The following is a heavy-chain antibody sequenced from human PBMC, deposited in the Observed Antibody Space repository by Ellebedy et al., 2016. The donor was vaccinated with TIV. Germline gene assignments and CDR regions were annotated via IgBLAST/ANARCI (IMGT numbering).Heavy chain of an antibody. V-gene: IGHV4-39*07. CDR2: IYYSGST. Sequence: MPSETLSLTCTVSGGSISSSSYYWGWIRQPPGKGLEWIGSIYYSGSTNYNPSLKSRVTISVDKSKNQFSLKLSSVTAADTAVYYCASRIRRRHDYYGMDVWGQGTTVTVSS. CDR3: ASRIRRRHDYYGMDV. CDR1: GGSISSSSYY. J-gene: IGHJ6*02. D-gene: IGHD2-15*01.